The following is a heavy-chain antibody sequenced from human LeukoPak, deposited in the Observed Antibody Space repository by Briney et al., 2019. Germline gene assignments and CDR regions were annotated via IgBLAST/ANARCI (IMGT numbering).Heavy chain of an antibody. V-gene: IGHV3-23*01. Sequence: GGCLRLSCAASGFTFSSYAMSWVRQAPGKGLKWVSAISGSGGSTYYADSVKGRFTISRDNSKNTLYLQMNSLSAEDTAVYCCAHPLIVATIKIKPAQEAFDYWAQGTLVTVSS. CDR2: ISGSGGST. CDR1: GFTFSSYA. D-gene: IGHD5-12*01. CDR3: AHPLIVATIKIKPAQEAFDY. J-gene: IGHJ4*02.